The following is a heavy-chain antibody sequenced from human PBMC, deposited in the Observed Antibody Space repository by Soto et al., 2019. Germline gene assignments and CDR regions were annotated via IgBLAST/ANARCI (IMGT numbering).Heavy chain of an antibody. CDR1: GGSISSSNW. D-gene: IGHD4-4*01. CDR3: ARTPRAGYSNYDEGIIRD. V-gene: IGHV4-4*02. CDR2: IHHSGST. J-gene: IGHJ4*02. Sequence: QVQLQESGPGLVKPSGTLSLTCAVSGGSISSSNWWSWVRQPPGKGLEWIGEIHHSGSTNYNPSLKSRVTISVDKSKNQFSLKLTSVTAADTAVYYCARTPRAGYSNYDEGIIRDWGQGTLVTVSS.